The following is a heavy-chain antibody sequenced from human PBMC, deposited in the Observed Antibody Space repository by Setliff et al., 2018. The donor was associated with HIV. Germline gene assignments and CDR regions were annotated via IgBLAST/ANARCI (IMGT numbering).Heavy chain of an antibody. D-gene: IGHD6-19*01. Sequence: TLSLTCTVSGGSININNYYWGWIRQPPGKGLEWIGSIYYSGATYYKPSLKSRLTIAIDTSKNQFSLKLRSVTAADTAVYYCIIAYSSGWLAPMGFDSWGQGTLVTVSS. V-gene: IGHV4-39*01. CDR1: GGSININNYY. CDR3: IIAYSSGWLAPMGFDS. J-gene: IGHJ4*02. CDR2: IYYSGAT.